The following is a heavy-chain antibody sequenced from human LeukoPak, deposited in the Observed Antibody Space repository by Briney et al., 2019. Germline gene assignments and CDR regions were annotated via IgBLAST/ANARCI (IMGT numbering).Heavy chain of an antibody. J-gene: IGHJ4*02. CDR1: GFTFSSYW. CDR3: ANSHSYYDFWSCYYCYFDY. CDR2: IKQDGSEK. Sequence: GGSLRLSCAASGFTFSSYWMSWVRQAPGKGLEWVANIKQDGSEKYYVDSVKGRFTFSRDNAKNSLYLQMNSLRAEDTAVYYCANSHSYYDFWSCYYCYFDYWGQGTRVTVSS. V-gene: IGHV3-7*01. D-gene: IGHD3-3*01.